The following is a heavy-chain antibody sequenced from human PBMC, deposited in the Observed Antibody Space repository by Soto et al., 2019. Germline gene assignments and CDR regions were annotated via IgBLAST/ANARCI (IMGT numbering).Heavy chain of an antibody. V-gene: IGHV1-2*04. CDR1: GYTFTGYY. CDR3: ARSSGPVVPAAVGSGYYYMDV. J-gene: IGHJ6*03. CDR2: INPNSGGT. D-gene: IGHD2-2*01. Sequence: ASVKVSCKASGYTFTGYYMHWVRQAPGQGLEWMGWINPNSGGTNYAQKFQGWVTMTRDTSISTAYMELSRLRSDDTAVYYCARSSGPVVPAAVGSGYYYMDVWGKGT.